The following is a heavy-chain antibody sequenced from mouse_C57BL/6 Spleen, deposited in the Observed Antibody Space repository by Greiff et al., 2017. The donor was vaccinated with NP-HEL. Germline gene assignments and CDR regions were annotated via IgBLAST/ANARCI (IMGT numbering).Heavy chain of an antibody. CDR3: ARHRGSGYGY. V-gene: IGHV5-6*01. J-gene: IGHJ2*01. CDR1: GFTFSSYG. Sequence: EVKLMESGGDLVKPGGSLKLSCAASGFTFSSYGMSWVRQTPDKRLEWVATISSGGSYTYYPDSVKGRFTISRDNAKNTLYLQMSSLKSEDTAMYYCARHRGSGYGYWGQGTTLTVSS. D-gene: IGHD3-2*02. CDR2: ISSGGSYT.